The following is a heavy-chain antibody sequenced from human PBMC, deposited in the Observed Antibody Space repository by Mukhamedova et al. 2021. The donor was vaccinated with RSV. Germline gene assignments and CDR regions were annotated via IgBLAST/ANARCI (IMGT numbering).Heavy chain of an antibody. CDR2: IDPSDSYT. CDR3: ARCRGGLYSYSHMDI. J-gene: IGHJ6*03. D-gene: IGHD3-10*01. V-gene: IGHV5-10-1*01. Sequence: MGRIDPSDSYTDYSPSFRGHVTISADNSINTAYLQWSSLKASDTAVYYCARCRGGLYSYSHMDIWGKGTTVTVPS.